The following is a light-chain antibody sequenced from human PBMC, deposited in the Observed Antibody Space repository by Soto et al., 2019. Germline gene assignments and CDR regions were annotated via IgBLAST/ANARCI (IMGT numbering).Light chain of an antibody. V-gene: IGLV1-40*01. J-gene: IGLJ2*01. CDR2: ETD. Sequence: QSVLTQPPSVSGAPGQRVTITCTGSDSNIGASYDVNWYQHLPGAAPKLLIYETDNRPSGVPDRFSASRSGASASLAIAELQTGDEGDYYCQSYGSGLSVVFGGGTKRTVL. CDR3: QSYGSGLSVV. CDR1: DSNIGASYD.